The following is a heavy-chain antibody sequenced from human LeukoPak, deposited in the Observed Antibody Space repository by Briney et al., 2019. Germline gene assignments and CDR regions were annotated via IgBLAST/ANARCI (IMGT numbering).Heavy chain of an antibody. D-gene: IGHD5-12*01. V-gene: IGHV4-59*01. Sequence: PSETLSLTCSVSGGSISSYYWSWIRQPPGKGLEWIGYLFYSANTNSNPSLKSRVTILADTSKNQFSLRLNSVTAADTAVYFCGRVRTGNTGSPEYFEDWGQGTLVTVSS. CDR3: GRVRTGNTGSPEYFED. J-gene: IGHJ1*01. CDR1: GGSISSYY. CDR2: LFYSANT.